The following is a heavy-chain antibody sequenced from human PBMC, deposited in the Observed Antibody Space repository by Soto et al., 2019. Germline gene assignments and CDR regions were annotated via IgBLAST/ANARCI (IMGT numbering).Heavy chain of an antibody. CDR3: AKDATCSGYLYYFDY. D-gene: IGHD3-3*01. V-gene: IGHV3-9*01. CDR2: ISWNSGSI. Sequence: EVQLVESGGGLVQPGRSLRLSCAASGFTFDDYAMHWVRQAPGKGLEWVSGISWNSGSIGYADSVKGRFTISRDNAKNSLYLQMNSLRAEDTALYYCAKDATCSGYLYYFDYWGQGTLVTVSS. CDR1: GFTFDDYA. J-gene: IGHJ4*02.